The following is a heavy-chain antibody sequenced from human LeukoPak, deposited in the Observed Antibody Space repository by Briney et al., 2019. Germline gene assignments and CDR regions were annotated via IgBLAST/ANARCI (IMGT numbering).Heavy chain of an antibody. D-gene: IGHD5-18*01. CDR3: ARAYGYSYPIDY. J-gene: IGHJ4*02. V-gene: IGHV4-59*01. CDR2: IYYSGST. CDR1: GGFISSYY. Sequence: SETLSLTCTVSGGFISSYYWSWIRQPPGKGLEWMGYIYYSGSTNYNPSLKSRVTISVDTSKNQFSLKLTSVTAADTAVYYCARAYGYSYPIDYWGQGTLVTVSS.